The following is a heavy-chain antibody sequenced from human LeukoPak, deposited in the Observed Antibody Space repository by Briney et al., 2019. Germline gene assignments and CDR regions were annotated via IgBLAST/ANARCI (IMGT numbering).Heavy chain of an antibody. CDR2: FDPEDGET. D-gene: IGHD6-13*01. J-gene: IGHJ3*02. V-gene: IGHV1-24*01. CDR1: GYTLTELS. CDR3: ATAAHQYSSSWQHDAFDT. Sequence: ASVKVSCKVSGYTLTELSMHWVRQAPGKGLEWMGGFDPEDGETIYAQKFQGRVTMTEDTSTDTAYMELSSLRSEDTAVYYCATAAHQYSSSWQHDAFDTWGQGTMVTVSS.